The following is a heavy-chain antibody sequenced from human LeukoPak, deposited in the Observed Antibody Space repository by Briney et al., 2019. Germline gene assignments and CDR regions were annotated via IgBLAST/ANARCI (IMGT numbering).Heavy chain of an antibody. D-gene: IGHD1-14*01. CDR1: GFPFSDYY. CDR3: ARYNDIS. V-gene: IGHV3-11*06. CDR2: ISRTSTYT. J-gene: IGHJ5*02. Sequence: RTGGSLRLSCAASGFPFSDYYMNWIRQAPGKGLEWVSYISRTSTYTNYADSVKGRFTISRDNAKNSLYLQLNNLRAEDTAVYYCARYNDISWSQGTLVTVSS.